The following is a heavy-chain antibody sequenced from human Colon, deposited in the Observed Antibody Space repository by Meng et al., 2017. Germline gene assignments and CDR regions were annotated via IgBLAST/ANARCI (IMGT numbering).Heavy chain of an antibody. J-gene: IGHJ4*02. CDR1: GDSITYDNW. CDR2: IHHGRGT. Sequence: QVHLQDAGPGLVKPSGTLALTCAVSGDSITYDNWWSWLRQPPGKGLEWIGEIHHGRGTNYNPALRSRVTFSLDKSRNQLSLPLTSVTAADTAVYYCARNGFYSLGYWGPGALVTVSS. D-gene: IGHD3-22*01. CDR3: ARNGFYSLGY. V-gene: IGHV4-4*02.